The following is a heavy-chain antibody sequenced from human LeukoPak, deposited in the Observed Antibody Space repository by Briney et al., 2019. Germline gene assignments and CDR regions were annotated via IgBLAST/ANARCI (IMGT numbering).Heavy chain of an antibody. Sequence: LAGGSLRLSCAASGFTFSSYAMHWVRQAPGKGLEWVAVISYDGSNKYYADSVKGRFTISRDNSKNTLYLQMNSLRAEDTAVYYCVRARVLRFLEWSRQNAFDIWGQGTMVTVSS. V-gene: IGHV3-30*04. D-gene: IGHD3-3*01. CDR3: VRARVLRFLEWSRQNAFDI. J-gene: IGHJ3*02. CDR1: GFTFSSYA. CDR2: ISYDGSNK.